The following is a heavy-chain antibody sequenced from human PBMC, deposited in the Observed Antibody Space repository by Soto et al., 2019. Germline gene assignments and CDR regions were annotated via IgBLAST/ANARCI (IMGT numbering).Heavy chain of an antibody. CDR2: IYYSGST. Sequence: SETLSLTCTVSGGSISSGGYYWSWIRQHPGKGLEWIGYIYYSGSTYYNPSLKSRVTISVDTSKNQFSLKLSSVTAADTAVYYCAREGIAAAGRNFDYWGQGTLVTVSS. V-gene: IGHV4-31*03. CDR1: GGSISSGGYY. CDR3: AREGIAAAGRNFDY. D-gene: IGHD6-13*01. J-gene: IGHJ4*02.